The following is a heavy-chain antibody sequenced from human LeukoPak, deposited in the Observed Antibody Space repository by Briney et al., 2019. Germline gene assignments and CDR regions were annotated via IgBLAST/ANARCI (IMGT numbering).Heavy chain of an antibody. Sequence: PGGSLRLSCAASGFTFSSYAMSWVRQAPGKGLEWVSAISGSGGSTYYADSVKGRFTISRDNSKNTLYLQMNSLRAEDTAVYYCAKGYYDSSGYPNWFDPWGQRTLVTVSS. CDR2: ISGSGGST. D-gene: IGHD3-22*01. CDR3: AKGYYDSSGYPNWFDP. CDR1: GFTFSSYA. J-gene: IGHJ5*02. V-gene: IGHV3-23*01.